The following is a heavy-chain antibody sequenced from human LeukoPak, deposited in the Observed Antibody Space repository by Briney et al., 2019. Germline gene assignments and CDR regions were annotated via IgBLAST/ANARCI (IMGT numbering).Heavy chain of an antibody. J-gene: IGHJ5*02. V-gene: IGHV4-34*01. CDR2: INHSGST. CDR3: ARTTSDYGDRPNWFDP. CDR1: GGSFSGYY. Sequence: SETLSLTCAVYGGSFSGYYWSWIRQPPGKGLGWIGEINHSGSTNYNPSLKSRVTISVDRSKNQFSLKLSSVTAADTAVYYCARTTSDYGDRPNWFDPWGQGTLVTVSS. D-gene: IGHD4-17*01.